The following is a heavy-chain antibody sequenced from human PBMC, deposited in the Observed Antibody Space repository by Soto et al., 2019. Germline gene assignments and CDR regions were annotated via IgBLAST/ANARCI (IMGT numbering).Heavy chain of an antibody. CDR3: AGWGGGLDY. V-gene: IGHV3-66*01. D-gene: IGHD3-16*01. Sequence: EVPLVESGGGLVQPGESLRLSCAASGFTVSNYHMTWVRQAPGKGLEWVSAVYADGATSHADSVKDRFTVSRDNSRNTLNLKMSGLGAEDTAVYYCAGWGGGLDYWGQGTLVTVSS. CDR2: VYADGAT. J-gene: IGHJ4*02. CDR1: GFTVSNYH.